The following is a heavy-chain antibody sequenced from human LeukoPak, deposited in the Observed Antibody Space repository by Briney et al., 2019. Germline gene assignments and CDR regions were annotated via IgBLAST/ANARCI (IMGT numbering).Heavy chain of an antibody. CDR3: ARGAVEMATIGAFDI. Sequence: EASVKVSCKASGGTFSSYAISWVRQAPGQGLEWMGRIIPILGIANYAQKFQGRVTITADKSTSTAYMELSSLRSEDTAVYYCARGAVEMATIGAFDIWGQGTTVTVSS. V-gene: IGHV1-69*04. CDR1: GGTFSSYA. J-gene: IGHJ3*02. D-gene: IGHD5-24*01. CDR2: IIPILGIA.